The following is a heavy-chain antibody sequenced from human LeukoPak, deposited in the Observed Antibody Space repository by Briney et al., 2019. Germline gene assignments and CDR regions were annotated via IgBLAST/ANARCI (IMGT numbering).Heavy chain of an antibody. D-gene: IGHD3-10*01. V-gene: IGHV4-30-4*08. CDR2: IYYSGST. Sequence: SQTLSLTCTVSGASITSGDYYWSWIRQPPGKGLEWIGYIYYSGSTYYNPSLKSRVTISVDTSKNQFSLKLNSVTAADTAVYFCVRVTAYYYGSGSYSPFDRWGQGTLVTVSS. CDR1: GASITSGDYY. CDR3: VRVTAYYYGSGSYSPFDR. J-gene: IGHJ4*02.